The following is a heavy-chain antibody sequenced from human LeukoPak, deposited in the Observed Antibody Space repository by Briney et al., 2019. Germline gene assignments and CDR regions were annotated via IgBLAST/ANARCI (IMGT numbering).Heavy chain of an antibody. CDR1: DGSITNYY. Sequence: PSQTLSLTCTVSDGSITNYYWSWIRQPPGKGLEWIGYIYYSGNTNYNPSLKGRVTISIDTSKNQVPLRLSSVSAADTAVYYCASLGGTYDYWGQGTLVTVSS. D-gene: IGHD1-26*01. J-gene: IGHJ4*02. CDR2: IYYSGNT. CDR3: ASLGGTYDY. V-gene: IGHV4-59*08.